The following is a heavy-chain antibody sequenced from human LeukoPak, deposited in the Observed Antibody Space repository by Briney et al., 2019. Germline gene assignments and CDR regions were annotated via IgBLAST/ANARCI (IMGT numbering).Heavy chain of an antibody. V-gene: IGHV3-30*18. CDR3: AKDRRDGYTIPPAVYY. CDR1: GFTFSSYG. J-gene: IGHJ4*02. D-gene: IGHD5-24*01. Sequence: PGRSLRLSCAASGFTFSSYGMHWVRQAPGKGLEWVAVISYDGSNKYYADSVKGRFTISRDNSKNTLYLQMNSLRAEDTAVYYCAKDRRDGYTIPPAVYYWGQGTLVTVPS. CDR2: ISYDGSNK.